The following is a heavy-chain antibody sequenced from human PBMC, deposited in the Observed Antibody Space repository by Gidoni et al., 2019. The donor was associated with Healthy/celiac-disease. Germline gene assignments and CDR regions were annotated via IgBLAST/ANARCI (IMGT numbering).Heavy chain of an antibody. J-gene: IGHJ3*02. CDR3: ARRGGYYHDAFDI. Sequence: QVQLQESGPGLVKPSETLSLTCTVSGGSISSYYWSWIRQPPGKGLEWIGYIYYSGSTNYNPSLKSRVTISVDTSKNQFSLKLSSVTAADTAVYYCARRGGYYHDAFDIWGQGTMVTVSS. CDR1: GGSISSYY. CDR2: IYYSGST. D-gene: IGHD3-22*01. V-gene: IGHV4-59*08.